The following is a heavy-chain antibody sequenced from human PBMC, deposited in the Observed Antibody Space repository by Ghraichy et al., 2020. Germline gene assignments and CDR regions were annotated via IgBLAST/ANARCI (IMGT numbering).Heavy chain of an antibody. V-gene: IGHV3-30*18. CDR3: AQSQFHSLIRAGGMDV. J-gene: IGHJ6*02. CDR1: GFTFSSYG. CDR2: ISYDGSNK. D-gene: IGHD3-16*01. Sequence: GGYLRLSCTASGFTFSSYGIHWVRQAPGKGLEWVAVISYDGSNKYYADSVKGRFTISRDNSKNTLYLQMNSLRAEDTAMYYCAQSQFHSLIRAGGMDVWGQGTTVTVSS.